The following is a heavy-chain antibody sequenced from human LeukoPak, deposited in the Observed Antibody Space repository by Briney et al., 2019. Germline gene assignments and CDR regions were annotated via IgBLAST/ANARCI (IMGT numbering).Heavy chain of an antibody. CDR1: GGSISSGGYY. D-gene: IGHD6-13*01. Sequence: SETLSLTCTVSGGSISSGGYYWSWIRQHPGTGLEWIGNIYYSGSTYYNPSLKSRVTISVDTSKNQFSLKLSSVTAADTAVYYCARAPGIEKQLVNIDAFDIWGQGTMVTVSS. J-gene: IGHJ3*02. V-gene: IGHV4-31*03. CDR3: ARAPGIEKQLVNIDAFDI. CDR2: IYYSGST.